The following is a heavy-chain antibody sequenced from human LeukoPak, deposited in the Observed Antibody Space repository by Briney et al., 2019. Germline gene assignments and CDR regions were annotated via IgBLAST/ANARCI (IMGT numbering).Heavy chain of an antibody. CDR1: GFTFRNCA. Sequence: PGGSLRLSCAASGFTFRNCAMSWVRQAPGKGLEWVSGISGTGYNTYYADSVKGRFTISRDNSKNTLYLQMNSLGAEDTAVYYCAKHVSGSLFYFDYWGQRPLVTVSS. V-gene: IGHV3-23*01. CDR2: ISGTGYNT. CDR3: AKHVSGSLFYFDY. J-gene: IGHJ4*02. D-gene: IGHD3-10*01.